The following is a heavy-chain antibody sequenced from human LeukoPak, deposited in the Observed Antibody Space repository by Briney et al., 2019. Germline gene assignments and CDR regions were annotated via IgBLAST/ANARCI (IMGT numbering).Heavy chain of an antibody. Sequence: GSSVKVSCKASGGTFSSYAISWVRQAPGQGLEWMGGIIPIFGTANYAREFQGRVTITADESTSTAYMELSSLRSEDTAVYYCARRQRYYYDSSGYYHYFDYWGQGTLVTVSS. CDR2: IIPIFGTA. V-gene: IGHV1-69*01. J-gene: IGHJ4*02. CDR1: GGTFSSYA. D-gene: IGHD3-22*01. CDR3: ARRQRYYYDSSGYYHYFDY.